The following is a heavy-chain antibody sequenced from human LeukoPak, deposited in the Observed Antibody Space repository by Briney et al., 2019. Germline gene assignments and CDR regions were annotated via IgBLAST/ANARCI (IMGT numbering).Heavy chain of an antibody. CDR2: ISSSGSDI. Sequence: GGSLRLSCAASGFTFSNYEMHWVRQAPGKGLEWVSYISSSGSDIYYADSVKGRFTISRDNAKNSLYLHMNSLRAEDTAVYYCARTREMATISYFDYWGQGTLVTVSS. CDR1: GFTFSNYE. D-gene: IGHD5-24*01. V-gene: IGHV3-48*03. J-gene: IGHJ4*02. CDR3: ARTREMATISYFDY.